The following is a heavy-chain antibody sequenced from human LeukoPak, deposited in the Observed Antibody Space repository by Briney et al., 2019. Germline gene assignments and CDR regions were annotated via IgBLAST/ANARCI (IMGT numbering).Heavy chain of an antibody. Sequence: SETLSLTCAVYGGSFSGYYWSWIRQPPGKGLEWIGEINHSGSTNYNPSLKSRVTISVDTSKNQFSLKLSSVTAADTAVYYCAREGRITMVRGVRHWFEPWGQGTLVTVSS. D-gene: IGHD3-10*01. CDR3: AREGRITMVRGVRHWFEP. CDR1: GGSFSGYY. V-gene: IGHV4-34*01. J-gene: IGHJ5*02. CDR2: INHSGST.